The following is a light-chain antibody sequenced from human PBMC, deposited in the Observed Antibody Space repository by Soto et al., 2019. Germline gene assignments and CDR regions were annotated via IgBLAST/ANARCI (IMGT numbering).Light chain of an antibody. CDR1: SNDIGIDKL. Sequence: QSALTQPASVSGSPGQSITISCTGTSNDIGIDKLVSWYQQHPGRAPKLMIYEGFKRPSGVSDRFSGSKSGNTASLTISGLRAEDEADYYCSSYTSSSTGVFGTGTKLTVL. CDR3: SSYTSSSTGV. V-gene: IGLV2-14*02. CDR2: EGF. J-gene: IGLJ1*01.